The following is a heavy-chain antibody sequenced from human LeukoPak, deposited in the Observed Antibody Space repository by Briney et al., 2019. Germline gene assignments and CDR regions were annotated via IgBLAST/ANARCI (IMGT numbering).Heavy chain of an antibody. CDR3: ARVRIIPGTTYYYYGMDV. D-gene: IGHD1-7*01. CDR2: IYYSGST. V-gene: IGHV4-59*01. J-gene: IGHJ6*02. CDR1: GGSISSYY. Sequence: SETLSLTCTVSGGSISSYYWSWIRQPPGKGLEWIGYIYYSGSTNYNPSLKSRVTISVDTSKNQFSLKLSSVTAADTAVYYCARVRIIPGTTYYYYGMDVWGQGTTVTVSS.